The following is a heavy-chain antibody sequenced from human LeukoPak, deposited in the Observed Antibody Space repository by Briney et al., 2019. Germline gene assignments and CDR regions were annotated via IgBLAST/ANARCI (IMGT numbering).Heavy chain of an antibody. V-gene: IGHV1-18*01. Sequence: ASVKVSCKASGYTFTSYGISWVRQAPGQGLEWMGWISAYNGNTNYAQKLQGRVTMTTDTSTSTAYMELRSLRSDDTAVYYCARVGRSPIWFGESSYYFDYWGQGTLVTVS. CDR2: ISAYNGNT. J-gene: IGHJ4*02. CDR1: GYTFTSYG. CDR3: ARVGRSPIWFGESSYYFDY. D-gene: IGHD3-10*01.